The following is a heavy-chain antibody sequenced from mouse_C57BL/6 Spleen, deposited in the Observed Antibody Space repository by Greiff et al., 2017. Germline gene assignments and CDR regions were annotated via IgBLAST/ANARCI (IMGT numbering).Heavy chain of an antibody. D-gene: IGHD1-1*01. J-gene: IGHJ2*01. V-gene: IGHV1-80*01. CDR3: ARWDYYGSSLDY. CDR1: GYAFSSYW. Sequence: QVQLQQSGAELVKPGASVKISCKASGYAFSSYWMNWVKQRPGKGLEWIGQIYPGDGDTNYNGKFKGKATLTADKSSSTAYMQLSSLTSEDSAVYFCARWDYYGSSLDYWGQGTTLTVSS. CDR2: IYPGDGDT.